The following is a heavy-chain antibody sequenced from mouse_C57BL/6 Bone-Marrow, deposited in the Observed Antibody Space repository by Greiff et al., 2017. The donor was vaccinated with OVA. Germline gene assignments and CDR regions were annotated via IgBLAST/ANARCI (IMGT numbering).Heavy chain of an antibody. Sequence: EVKLVESGTVLARPGASVKMSCKTSGYTFTSYWMHWVKQRPGQGLEWIGAIYPGNSDTSYNQKFKGKAKLTAVTSASTAYMELSSLTNEDSAVYYWTRRSPLHYYGSSWGYFDVWGTGTTVTVSS. V-gene: IGHV1-5*01. CDR2: IYPGNSDT. D-gene: IGHD1-1*01. CDR1: GYTFTSYW. CDR3: TRRSPLHYYGSSWGYFDV. J-gene: IGHJ1*03.